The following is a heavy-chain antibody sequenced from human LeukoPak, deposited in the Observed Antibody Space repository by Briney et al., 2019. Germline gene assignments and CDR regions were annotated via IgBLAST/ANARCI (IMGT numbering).Heavy chain of an antibody. CDR3: ARGFGYDNILTY. V-gene: IGHV3-74*01. Sequence: GGSLRLSCAASGFTFDDYGMSWVRQAPGKGLVWVSRINSDGSSTSYADSVKGRSTISRDNAKNTLYLQMNSLRAEDTAVYYCARGFGYDNILTYWGQGTLVTVSS. J-gene: IGHJ4*02. CDR2: INSDGSST. CDR1: GFTFDDYG. D-gene: IGHD5-12*01.